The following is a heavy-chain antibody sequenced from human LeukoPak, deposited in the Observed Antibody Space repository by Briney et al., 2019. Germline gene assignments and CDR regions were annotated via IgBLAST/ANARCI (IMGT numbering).Heavy chain of an antibody. J-gene: IGHJ5*02. CDR3: ARGRIYGGNWFDP. D-gene: IGHD4-23*01. V-gene: IGHV1-8*01. CDR2: MNPNSGNT. Sequence: ASVTVSCKASGYTFTSYDINWVRQAPGQGLEWMGWMNPNSGNTGYAQKFQGRVTITRNTSISTAYMELSSLRSEDTAVYYCARGRIYGGNWFDPWGQGTLVTVSS. CDR1: GYTFTSYD.